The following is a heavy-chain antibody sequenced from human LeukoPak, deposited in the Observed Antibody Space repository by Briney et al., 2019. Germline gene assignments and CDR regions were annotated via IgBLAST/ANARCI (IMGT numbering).Heavy chain of an antibody. D-gene: IGHD2-15*01. CDR2: ISGSIGST. J-gene: IGHJ4*02. Sequence: GGSLRLSCAASGFTLSSYAMTWVRQAPGKGLEWVSLISGSIGSTYYADSVKGRFTISRDNSKNTLYLQMNSLRAEDTAVYYCANRYCSGGSCYFDYWGQGTLVTVSS. CDR3: ANRYCSGGSCYFDY. CDR1: GFTLSSYA. V-gene: IGHV3-23*01.